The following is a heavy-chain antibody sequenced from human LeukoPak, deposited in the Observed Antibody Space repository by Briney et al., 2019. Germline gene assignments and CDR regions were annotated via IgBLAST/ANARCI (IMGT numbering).Heavy chain of an antibody. V-gene: IGHV3-23*01. D-gene: IGHD4-17*01. CDR3: AMGTTPGAFDI. Sequence: GGSLRLSCAASGFTFSNYAMSWVRQAPGRGLEWVSAISGSGDYTNYADSVKGRFTISRDNSKNTLYLQMNSLRAEDTAVYYCAMGTTPGAFDIWGQGTMVTVSS. J-gene: IGHJ3*02. CDR1: GFTFSNYA. CDR2: ISGSGDYT.